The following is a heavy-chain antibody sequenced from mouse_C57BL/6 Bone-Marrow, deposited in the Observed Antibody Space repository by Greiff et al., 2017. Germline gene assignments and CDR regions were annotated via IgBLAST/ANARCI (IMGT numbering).Heavy chain of an antibody. CDR2: ISSGGSYT. V-gene: IGHV5-6*01. CDR3: AIHGRVLYAMDY. CDR1: GFTFSSYG. J-gene: IGHJ4*01. Sequence: EVQRVESGGDLVKPGGSLKLSCAASGFTFSSYGMSWVRQTPDKRLEWVATISSGGSYTYYPDSVKGRFTISRDNAKNTLYLQMSSLKSEDTAMYYCAIHGRVLYAMDYWGQGTSVTVSS.